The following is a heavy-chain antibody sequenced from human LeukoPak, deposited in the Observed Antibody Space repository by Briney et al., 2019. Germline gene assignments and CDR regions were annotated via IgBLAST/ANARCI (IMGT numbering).Heavy chain of an antibody. Sequence: GASVKVSCKASGYTFNSYAMHWVRQAPGQGLEWMGWITPSGGTNYPQKFQGRVAITRDTSITTAYMDLSRLTSDDTAVYYCARDRYGDGFAHFDYWGQGALVTVSS. CDR2: ITPSGGT. D-gene: IGHD5-24*01. J-gene: IGHJ4*02. CDR3: ARDRYGDGFAHFDY. CDR1: GYTFNSYA. V-gene: IGHV1-2*02.